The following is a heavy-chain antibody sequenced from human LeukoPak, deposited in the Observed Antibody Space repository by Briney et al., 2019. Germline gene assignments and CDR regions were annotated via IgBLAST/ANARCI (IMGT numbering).Heavy chain of an antibody. CDR2: ISGSGGST. J-gene: IGHJ6*03. Sequence: GGSLRLSCAASGFTFSSYAMSWVRQAPGKGLEWVSAISGSGGSTYYADSVKGRFTISRDNSKNTLYLQMNSLRAEDTAVYYCAGSFYDSSGPPYYYYYYMDVWGKGTTVTVSS. D-gene: IGHD3-22*01. V-gene: IGHV3-23*01. CDR3: AGSFYDSSGPPYYYYYYMDV. CDR1: GFTFSSYA.